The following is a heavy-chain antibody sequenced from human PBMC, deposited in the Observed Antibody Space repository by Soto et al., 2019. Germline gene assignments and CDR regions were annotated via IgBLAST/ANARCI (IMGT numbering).Heavy chain of an antibody. CDR3: GSDGSGGIIDS. V-gene: IGHV1-18*01. CDR2: ISVFNGNT. Sequence: QGQLVQSGAEVKKPGASVKVSCKTSGYTFTCYGINWVRQAPGHGLEWMGWISVFNGNTKYGQNIQDRVIMTTDTSTDTAYMELRSLRSDDTAVYFCGSDGSGGIIDSWGQGTMLIVSS. CDR1: GYTFTCYG. D-gene: IGHD2-15*01. J-gene: IGHJ3*01.